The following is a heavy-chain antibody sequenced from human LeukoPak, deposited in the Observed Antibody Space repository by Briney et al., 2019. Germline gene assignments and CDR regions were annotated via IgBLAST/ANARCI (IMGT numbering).Heavy chain of an antibody. J-gene: IGHJ3*02. D-gene: IGHD3-10*01. Sequence: GGSLRLSCAASGFTFSDYYMSWIRQAPGKGLEWVSYISSSGSTIYYADSVKGRFTISRDNAKNSLYLQMNSLRAEDTAVYYCASVDAMVRGVIVAFDIWGQGTMVTVSS. CDR1: GFTFSDYY. CDR2: ISSSGSTI. V-gene: IGHV3-11*04. CDR3: ASVDAMVRGVIVAFDI.